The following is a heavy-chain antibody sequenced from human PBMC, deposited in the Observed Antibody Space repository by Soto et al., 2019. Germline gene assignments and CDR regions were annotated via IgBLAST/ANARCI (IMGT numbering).Heavy chain of an antibody. CDR3: VGVGAAAFDP. J-gene: IGHJ5*02. D-gene: IGHD6-13*01. CDR1: GFTFSSYE. Sequence: QSGGSLRLSCAASGFTFSSYEMNWVRQAPGKGLEWVSYISSSGSTIYYADSVKGRFTISRDNAKNSLYLQMNSLRAEDTAVYYCVGVGAAAFDPWGQGTLVTVYS. CDR2: ISSSGSTI. V-gene: IGHV3-48*03.